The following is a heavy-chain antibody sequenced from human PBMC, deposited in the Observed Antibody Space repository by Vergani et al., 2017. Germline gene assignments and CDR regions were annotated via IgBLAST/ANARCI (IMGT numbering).Heavy chain of an antibody. D-gene: IGHD6-19*01. CDR2: IYSGGSST. Sequence: EVQLLESGGGLVQPGGSLRLSCAASGFTFSSYAMSWVRQAPGKGLEWVSVIYSGGSSTYYADSVKGRFTISRDNSKNTLYLQMNSLRAEDTAVYYCATQAVAGTYYVDYWGQGTLVTVSS. CDR3: ATQAVAGTYYVDY. J-gene: IGHJ4*02. CDR1: GFTFSSYA. V-gene: IGHV3-23*03.